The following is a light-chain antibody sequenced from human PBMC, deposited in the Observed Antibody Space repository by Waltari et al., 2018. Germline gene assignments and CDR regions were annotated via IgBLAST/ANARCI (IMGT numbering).Light chain of an antibody. J-gene: IGKJ1*01. CDR1: QGVGKY. CDR3: QKYDFLPAT. Sequence: EIVLTQSPGTLSLSPGERATLSCRASQGVGKYLAWYQQGPGQAPRILLYHTSIRATGIPDRFSVSGYGTDCSLTISRLEPEDFAVYFCQKYDFLPATFGQGTTVEIK. CDR2: HTS. V-gene: IGKV3-20*01.